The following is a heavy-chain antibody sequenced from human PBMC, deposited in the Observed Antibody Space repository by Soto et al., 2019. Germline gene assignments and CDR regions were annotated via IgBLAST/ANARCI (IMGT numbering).Heavy chain of an antibody. Sequence: GGSLRLSCAASGFTFSSYGMHWVRQAPGKGLEWVAVIWYDGSNKYYADSVKGRFTISRDNSKNTLYLQMNSLRAEDTAVYYCARVEVYHYYYYMDVWGKGTTVTVSS. CDR1: GFTFSSYG. V-gene: IGHV3-33*01. J-gene: IGHJ6*03. CDR2: IWYDGSNK. CDR3: ARVEVYHYYYYMDV. D-gene: IGHD6-6*01.